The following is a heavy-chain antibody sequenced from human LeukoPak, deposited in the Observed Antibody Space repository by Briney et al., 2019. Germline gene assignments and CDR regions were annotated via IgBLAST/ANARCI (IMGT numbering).Heavy chain of an antibody. J-gene: IGHJ4*02. CDR1: GFTFSSYA. CDR2: IGSSGTTT. V-gene: IGHV3-23*01. CDR3: GKLAKESYIDY. Sequence: GGSLRLSCAASGFTFSSYAMSWVRQAPGKGLEWVSSIGSSGTTTYYADSVQGRFTISRDNSQNMMYLQTNNLRGEDTAVYYCGKLAKESYIDYWGQGTLVTVSS.